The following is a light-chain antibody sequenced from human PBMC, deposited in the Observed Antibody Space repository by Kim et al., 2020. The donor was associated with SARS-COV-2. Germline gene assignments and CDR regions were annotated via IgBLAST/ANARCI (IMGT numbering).Light chain of an antibody. CDR2: DVS. V-gene: IGLV2-14*03. Sequence: GASITISCTGTRGDVGGYNYVSWYQQHPGKAPKLMIYDVSHRPSGVSNRFSGSKSGNTASLTISGLQAEDEADYYCSSYTSSSTPAFGGGTQLTVL. CDR3: SSYTSSSTPA. CDR1: RGDVGGYNY. J-gene: IGLJ2*01.